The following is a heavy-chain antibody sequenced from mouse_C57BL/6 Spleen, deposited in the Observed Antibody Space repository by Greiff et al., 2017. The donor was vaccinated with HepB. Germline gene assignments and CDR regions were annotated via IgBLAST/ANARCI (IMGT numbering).Heavy chain of an antibody. V-gene: IGHV1-69*01. CDR1: GYTFTSYW. CDR2: IDPSDSYT. D-gene: IGHD2-3*01. Sequence: QVQLKQPGAELVMPGASVKLSCKASGYTFTSYWMHWVKQRPGQGLEWIGEIDPSDSYTKYNQKFKGKSTLTVDKSSSTAYMQLSSLTSEDSAVYYCARFYDGTRYFDVWGTGTTVTVSS. CDR3: ARFYDGTRYFDV. J-gene: IGHJ1*03.